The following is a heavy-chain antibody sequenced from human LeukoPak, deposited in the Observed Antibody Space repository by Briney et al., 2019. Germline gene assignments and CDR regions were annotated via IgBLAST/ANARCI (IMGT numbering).Heavy chain of an antibody. J-gene: IGHJ4*01. CDR2: IPLTGSL. V-gene: IGHV3-48*01. Sequence: GFLRLSCAASGFTFSTYSLNWVRQAPGKGLEWLSHIPLTGSLYYADSVKGRFTVSRDNAENSLYLQMNSLRAEDTAVYYCASDYGGINRDYWGHGTLVTASS. CDR1: GFTFSTYS. D-gene: IGHD4-23*01. CDR3: ASDYGGINRDY.